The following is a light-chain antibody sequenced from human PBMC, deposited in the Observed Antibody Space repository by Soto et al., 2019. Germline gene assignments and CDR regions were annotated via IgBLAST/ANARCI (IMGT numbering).Light chain of an antibody. V-gene: IGLV2-11*01. CDR1: TIDVDSSNY. CDR3: CSYATPFYG. Sequence: QSALTQPRSVSGTPGQSVTISCTGPTIDVDSSNYVSWYQQHPGKAPKLMIYDVSERPSGVPDRFSGSKSGSTASLTISGLQAEYESDYYCCSYATPFYGFGSGTKLTVL. CDR2: DVS. J-gene: IGLJ1*01.